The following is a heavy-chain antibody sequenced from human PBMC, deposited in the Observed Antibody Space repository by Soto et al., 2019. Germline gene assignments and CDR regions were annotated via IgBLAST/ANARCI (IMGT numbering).Heavy chain of an antibody. D-gene: IGHD5-18*01. CDR3: AREGSDMAMDV. J-gene: IGHJ6*02. CDR1: GGTFSSDT. Sequence: QVQLVQSGAAVKKPGSSVKVSCKASGGTFSSDTISWVRQAPVQGLEWMGRIIPILGIATSAQKFQGRVTLPADKSTSTSYMELSSLSSEDTAVYYCAREGSDMAMDVWGQVTTVTVSS. V-gene: IGHV1-69*08. CDR2: IIPILGIA.